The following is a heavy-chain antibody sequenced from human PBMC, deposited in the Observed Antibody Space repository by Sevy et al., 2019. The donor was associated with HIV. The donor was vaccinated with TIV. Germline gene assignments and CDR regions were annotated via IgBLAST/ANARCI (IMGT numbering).Heavy chain of an antibody. D-gene: IGHD2-2*01. J-gene: IGHJ5*02. CDR3: ARAPPVVVVPGAPSWFDP. Sequence: SETLSLTCAVYGGSFSGYYWSWIRQSPGKGLEWIGEINHSGSTHYNPSLKSRVTISVDTSKNQFSLRLNSVTAADTVVYYCARAPPVVVVPGAPSWFDPWGQGTLVTVSS. CDR2: INHSGST. CDR1: GGSFSGYY. V-gene: IGHV4-34*01.